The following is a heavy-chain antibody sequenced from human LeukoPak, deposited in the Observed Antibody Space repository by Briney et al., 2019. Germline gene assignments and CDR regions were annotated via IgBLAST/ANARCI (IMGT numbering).Heavy chain of an antibody. CDR1: GFTFTSYA. CDR3: AREGGTHFDY. CDR2: ISYDGSNK. J-gene: IGHJ4*02. V-gene: IGHV3-30*04. D-gene: IGHD1-26*01. Sequence: AGGSLRLSCAASGFTFTSYAMHWVRQAPGKGLEWVAVISYDGSNKYYADSVKGRFTISRDNSKNTLYLQMNSTRAEDTAVYYCAREGGTHFDYWGQGTLVTVSS.